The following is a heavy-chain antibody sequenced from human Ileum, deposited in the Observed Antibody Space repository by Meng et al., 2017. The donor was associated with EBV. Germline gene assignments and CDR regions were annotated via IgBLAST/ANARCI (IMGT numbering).Heavy chain of an antibody. CDR3: VSQQVVSTSTFDN. Sequence: EVQLLESGGGLVQPGGSLRLSCAASGFMFNTHAMSWVRQAPGKGLEWVSLISSGGQTTSYADSVKGRFTVSRDNSKNILYLQMNSLTAEDTAVFYCVSQQVVSTSTFDNWGQGTLFNVSS. V-gene: IGHV3-23*01. J-gene: IGHJ4*02. CDR1: GFMFNTHA. D-gene: IGHD6-13*01. CDR2: ISSGGQTT.